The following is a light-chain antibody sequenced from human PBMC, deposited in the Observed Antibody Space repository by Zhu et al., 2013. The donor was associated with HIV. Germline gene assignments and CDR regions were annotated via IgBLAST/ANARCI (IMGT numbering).Light chain of an antibody. CDR1: QSVSSY. V-gene: IGKV3-11*01. Sequence: EIVLTQSPGTLSLSPGEGATLSCRASQSVSSYLAWYQQKPGQAPRLLIYDASNRATGIPARFSGSGSGTDFTLTISSLEPEDFAVYYCQQRSNWPTFGQGTKLEIK. CDR2: DAS. CDR3: QQRSNWPT. J-gene: IGKJ2*01.